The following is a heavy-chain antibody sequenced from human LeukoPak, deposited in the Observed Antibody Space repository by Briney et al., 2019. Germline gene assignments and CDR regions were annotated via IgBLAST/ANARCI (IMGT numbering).Heavy chain of an antibody. CDR2: INPSGGST. CDR3: ARSIRAYYYDSSGNYPEDYYYGMDV. J-gene: IGHJ6*02. Sequence: ASVKVSCKASGYTFTGYYMHWVRQAPGQGLEWMGIINPSGGSTTYAQKFQGRVTMTRDTSTSTVYMELSSLRSEDTAVYYCARSIRAYYYDSSGNYPEDYYYGMDVWGQGTTVTVSS. V-gene: IGHV1-46*01. D-gene: IGHD3-22*01. CDR1: GYTFTGYY.